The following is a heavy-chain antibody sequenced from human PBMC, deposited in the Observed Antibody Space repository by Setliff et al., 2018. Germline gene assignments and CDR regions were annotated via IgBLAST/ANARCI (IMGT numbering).Heavy chain of an antibody. CDR3: RFWSSYYKNDY. CDR1: GGSFSDYY. CDR2: INQSGNT. Sequence: SETLSLTCTVYGGSFSDYYWGWIRQSPGKRPEWIAEINQSGNTNYNPSLNSRVSVSVDTPTNQFSLKVFSVTAADTAVYYCRFWSSYYKNDYWAQGTRVTVSS. D-gene: IGHD3-3*01. J-gene: IGHJ4*02. V-gene: IGHV4-34*01.